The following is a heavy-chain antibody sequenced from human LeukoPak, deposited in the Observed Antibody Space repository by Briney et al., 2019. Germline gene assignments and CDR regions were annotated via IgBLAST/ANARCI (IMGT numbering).Heavy chain of an antibody. Sequence: PGGSLRLSCAASGFTFSSYAMHWVRQAPGKGLEWVAVISYDGSNKYYADSVKGRFTISRDNSKNTLYLQMNSLRAEDTAVYYCARDLGGSCIDYWGQGTLVTVSS. J-gene: IGHJ4*02. CDR2: ISYDGSNK. CDR1: GFTFSSYA. D-gene: IGHD2-15*01. CDR3: ARDLGGSCIDY. V-gene: IGHV3-30-3*01.